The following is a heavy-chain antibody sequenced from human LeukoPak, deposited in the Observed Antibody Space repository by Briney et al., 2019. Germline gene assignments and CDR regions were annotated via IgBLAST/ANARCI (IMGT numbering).Heavy chain of an antibody. J-gene: IGHJ4*02. CDR3: ARVRGIDTAMANFDY. V-gene: IGHV1-18*01. Sequence: ASVKVSCKASGYTFTSYGISWVRQAPGQGLEWMGWISAYNGNTNYAQKLQGRVTMTTDTSTSTAYMELRSLRSDDTAVYYCARVRGIDTAMANFDYWGQGTLVTVSS. CDR1: GYTFTSYG. CDR2: ISAYNGNT. D-gene: IGHD5-18*01.